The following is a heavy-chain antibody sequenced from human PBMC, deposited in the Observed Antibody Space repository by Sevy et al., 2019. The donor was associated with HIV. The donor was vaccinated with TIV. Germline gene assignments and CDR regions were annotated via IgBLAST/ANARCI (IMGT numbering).Heavy chain of an antibody. CDR1: GGSITSLY. CDR3: PGENAWGRGYS. D-gene: IGHD1-26*01. Sequence: SETLSLTCTVSGGSITSLYWGWIRQPPGKGLEWIANIYYNGNTNYNPSLKSRVTISLDTSKNQFSLRLSSVTTADTAIYYCPGENAWGRGYSWGQGTLVTVSS. J-gene: IGHJ4*02. V-gene: IGHV4-59*08. CDR2: IYYNGNT.